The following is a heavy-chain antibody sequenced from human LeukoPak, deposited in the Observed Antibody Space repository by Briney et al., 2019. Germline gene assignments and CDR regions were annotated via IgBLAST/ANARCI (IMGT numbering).Heavy chain of an antibody. Sequence: GGSLRLSCAASGFTFSTYSMNWVRQAPGKGLEWVSSITRSSYIYYADSVKGRFTISRDNAKNSLYLQMNSLRAEDTAVYYCAGYVSSGRRDAFDIWGQGAMVTVSS. CDR1: GFTFSTYS. CDR3: AGYVSSGRRDAFDI. V-gene: IGHV3-21*01. CDR2: ITRSSYI. D-gene: IGHD3-22*01. J-gene: IGHJ3*02.